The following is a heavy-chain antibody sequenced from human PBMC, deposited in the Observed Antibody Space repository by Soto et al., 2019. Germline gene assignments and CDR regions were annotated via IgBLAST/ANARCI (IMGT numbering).Heavy chain of an antibody. J-gene: IGHJ4*02. CDR2: LSTGGGST. V-gene: IGHV3-23*01. Sequence: EVQLLESGGGLVQPGGSLRLSCAASGFTFSSYAMSWVRRAPGKGLEWVSALSTGGGSTYYADSVKGRFTISRDNSKDTLYLQMDSVRAEDTAVYYCAKERTIDYWGQGTLVTVSS. D-gene: IGHD1-7*01. CDR1: GFTFSSYA. CDR3: AKERTIDY.